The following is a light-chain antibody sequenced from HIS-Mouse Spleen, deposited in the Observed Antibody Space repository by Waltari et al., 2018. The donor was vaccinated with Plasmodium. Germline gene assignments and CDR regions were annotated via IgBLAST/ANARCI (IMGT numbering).Light chain of an antibody. CDR1: QSVSSN. CDR3: QQYNNWSFT. J-gene: IGKJ3*01. V-gene: IGKV3-15*01. CDR2: GAS. Sequence: EIVMTQSPATLSVSPGERATLSCRASQSVSSNLARYQQKPGQAPGLLIYGASTRATGIPARFSGGGSGTEFTLTISSLQSEDFAVYYCQQYNNWSFTFGPGSKVDIK.